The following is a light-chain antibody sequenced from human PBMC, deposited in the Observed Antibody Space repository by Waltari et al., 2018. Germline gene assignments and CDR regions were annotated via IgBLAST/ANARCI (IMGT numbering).Light chain of an antibody. CDR3: CSYAGSIPYV. J-gene: IGLJ1*01. CDR1: SSDVGGYNL. CDR2: EGS. V-gene: IGLV2-23*01. Sequence: QSALTQPASVSGSPGQSITISCTGTSSDVGGYNLVSCYQQHPGKAPKLMIYEGSKRPSGVSNRFSGSKSGNTASLTISGLQAEDEADYYCCSYAGSIPYVFGTGTKVTVL.